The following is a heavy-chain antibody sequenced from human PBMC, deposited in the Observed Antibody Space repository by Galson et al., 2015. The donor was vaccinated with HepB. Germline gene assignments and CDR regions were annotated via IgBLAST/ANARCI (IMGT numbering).Heavy chain of an antibody. CDR2: IRVKANNYAT. J-gene: IGHJ4*02. CDR3: RLGYCTGGSCSSGSKVDH. V-gene: IGHV3-73*01. Sequence: SLRLSCAASGFTFSGSAIHWVRQSSGKGLEWVGRIRVKANNYATAYGASMKGRFTISRDDSKNTAYLQMDRLKPDDTAVYYCRLGYCTGGSCSSGSKVDHWGQGTLVIVSS. CDR1: GFTFSGSA. D-gene: IGHD2-15*01.